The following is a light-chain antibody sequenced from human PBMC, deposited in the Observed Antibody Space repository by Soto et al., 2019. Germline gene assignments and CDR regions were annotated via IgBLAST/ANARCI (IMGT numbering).Light chain of an antibody. Sequence: VLTQPRSVSGFPGQSVTISCTGTSSDVGGYNYVSWYQQHPGKAPKLMIYDVSKRPSGVPDRFSGSKSGNTASLTISGLQAEDEADYYCCSYAGSYTYVFGTGTKVTVL. CDR2: DVS. CDR3: CSYAGSYTYV. J-gene: IGLJ1*01. CDR1: SSDVGGYNY. V-gene: IGLV2-11*01.